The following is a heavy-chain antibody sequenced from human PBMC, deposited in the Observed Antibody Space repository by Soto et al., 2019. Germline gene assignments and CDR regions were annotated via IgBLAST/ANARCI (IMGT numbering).Heavy chain of an antibody. Sequence: SETLCLTCTVSGGFISSGGDYWSWIRQHPGKGLEWIGYIYYSGSTSYNPSLKSRVTISVDTYKNQFSLKLTSVTAADTAVYYCARMGMGRYCSGGSCYNGKTFDYWGQGTLVTVSS. J-gene: IGHJ4*02. CDR3: ARMGMGRYCSGGSCYNGKTFDY. D-gene: IGHD2-15*01. CDR2: IYYSGST. CDR1: GGFISSGGDY. V-gene: IGHV4-31*03.